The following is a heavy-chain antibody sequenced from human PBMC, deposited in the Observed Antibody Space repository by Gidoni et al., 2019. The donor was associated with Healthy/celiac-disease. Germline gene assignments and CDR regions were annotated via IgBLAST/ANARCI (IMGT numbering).Heavy chain of an antibody. CDR2: INAGNGNT. D-gene: IGHD3-22*01. Sequence: QVQLVQSGAEVKKPGASVKVSCKASGYTFTSSAMHWVRQATGQRLEWMGWINAGNGNTKYSQKFQGRVTITRDTSASTAYMELSSLRSEDTAVYYCAREYYYDSSGYPNWFDPWGQGTLVTVSS. J-gene: IGHJ5*02. V-gene: IGHV1-3*01. CDR3: AREYYYDSSGYPNWFDP. CDR1: GYTFTSSA.